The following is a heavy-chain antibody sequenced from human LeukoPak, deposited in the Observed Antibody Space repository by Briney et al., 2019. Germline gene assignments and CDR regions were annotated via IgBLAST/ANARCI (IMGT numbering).Heavy chain of an antibody. CDR2: IDPSDSYT. D-gene: IGHD3-10*01. J-gene: IGHJ6*04. V-gene: IGHV5-10-1*01. Sequence: GESLKISGKGSGYSSTSYGISWVRQMPGKGLEWMGRIDPSDSYTNYSPSFQGHATISADKSNSTAYLQWTSLTASDTAMYYCARHNYGSAVESMDVWGKGTTVTVSS. CDR1: GYSSTSYG. CDR3: ARHNYGSAVESMDV.